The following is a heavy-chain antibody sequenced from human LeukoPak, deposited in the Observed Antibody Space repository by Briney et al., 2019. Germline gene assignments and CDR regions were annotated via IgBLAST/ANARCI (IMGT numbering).Heavy chain of an antibody. J-gene: IGHJ3*02. CDR3: ARDIRKFSPDAFDI. V-gene: IGHV1-69*04. Sequence: ASVKVSCKASGGTFSSYAISWVRQAPGQGLEWMGRIIPILGIANYAQKFQGRVTITADKSTSTAYMELSSLRSEDTAVYYCARDIRKFSPDAFDIWGQWTMVTVSS. CDR1: GGTFSSYA. CDR2: IIPILGIA.